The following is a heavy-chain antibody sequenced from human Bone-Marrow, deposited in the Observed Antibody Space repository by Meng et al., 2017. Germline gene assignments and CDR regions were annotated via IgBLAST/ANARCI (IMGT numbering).Heavy chain of an antibody. CDR2: MKSDVAGGTV. J-gene: IGHJ4*01. Sequence: GQLVESGGGFGMPGGSLGLSCAASGFNFSNASMTWVRQAPGKGLEWIGSMKSDVAGGTVDYAAAVKGRFFISRDDSENTFYLQMNSLKTEDTAVYYCSGHVDYWGHGTLVTVSS. CDR1: GFNFSNAS. V-gene: IGHV3-15*01. CDR3: SGHVDY.